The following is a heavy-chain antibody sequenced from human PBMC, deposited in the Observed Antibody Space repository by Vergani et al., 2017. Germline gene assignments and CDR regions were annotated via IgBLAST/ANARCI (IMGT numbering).Heavy chain of an antibody. CDR3: TRTLSDSRGYFIDY. CDR2: IDWNDQT. CDR1: GFSLNTYGLH. D-gene: IGHD3-22*01. J-gene: IGHJ4*02. Sequence: QVTLKESGPALVKPTQTLTLTCTFSGFSLNTYGLHVTWIRQPPGKALEWLARIDWNDQTYYTTSLRTRITISKDTSKNQVALTMTNMDPVDTAPYYCTRTLSDSRGYFIDYWGQGTLVTVSS. V-gene: IGHV2-70*04.